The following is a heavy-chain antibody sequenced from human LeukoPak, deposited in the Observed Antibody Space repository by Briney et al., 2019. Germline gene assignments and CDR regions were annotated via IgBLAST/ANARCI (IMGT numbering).Heavy chain of an antibody. Sequence: PSETLSLTCAVYGGSFSGYYWSWIRQPPGEGLEWNGEINHSGSTNYNPSLKSRVTISVDTSKNQFSLKLSSVTAADTAVYYCARGGLRYFDWLYNWFDPWGQGTLVTVSS. CDR2: INHSGST. CDR1: GGSFSGYY. J-gene: IGHJ5*02. CDR3: ARGGLRYFDWLYNWFDP. D-gene: IGHD3-9*01. V-gene: IGHV4-34*01.